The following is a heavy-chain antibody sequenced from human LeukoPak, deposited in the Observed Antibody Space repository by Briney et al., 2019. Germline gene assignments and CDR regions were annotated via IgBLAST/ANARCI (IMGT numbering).Heavy chain of an antibody. Sequence: ASVKVSCKASGYTFTSYGISWVRQAPGQGLEWMGWISAYNGNTNYAQKLQGRVTMTTDTSTSTAYMELRSLRSEDTAVYYCARRKVWLGIGEYYFDYWGQGTLVTVSS. CDR1: GYTFTSYG. D-gene: IGHD6-19*01. CDR2: ISAYNGNT. V-gene: IGHV1-18*01. CDR3: ARRKVWLGIGEYYFDY. J-gene: IGHJ4*02.